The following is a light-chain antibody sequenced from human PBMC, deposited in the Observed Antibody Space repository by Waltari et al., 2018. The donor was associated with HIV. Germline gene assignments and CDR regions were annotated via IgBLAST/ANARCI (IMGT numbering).Light chain of an antibody. Sequence: AVVTQEPSLTVSPGGTVTLTCGSSTRAVPSGHYPYWFQQKRGQAPRTLIYDTSNKHSCSPARSSCSPLGGKAALTLSGAQAEDEAEYCCLHTYSGARVFGAGTKLTVL. CDR3: LHTYSGARV. CDR1: TRAVPSGHY. V-gene: IGLV7-46*01. J-gene: IGLJ2*01. CDR2: DTS.